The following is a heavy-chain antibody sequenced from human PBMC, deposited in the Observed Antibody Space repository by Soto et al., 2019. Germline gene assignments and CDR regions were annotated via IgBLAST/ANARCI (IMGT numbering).Heavy chain of an antibody. J-gene: IGHJ6*03. V-gene: IGHV1-18*01. Sequence: QDPLVQSGAEVKKPGASVTVSCKASGYSFTNYGVTWVRQAPGQGLEWMGWISAFNGNTHYAQKLQGRVTMTTDASTSTAYMELRSLRSDDTAVYYCARDRGVAPPVAGNTHYYYYMDVWGKGTTVTVSS. CDR1: GYSFTNYG. D-gene: IGHD6-19*01. CDR2: ISAFNGNT. CDR3: ARDRGVAPPVAGNTHYYYYMDV.